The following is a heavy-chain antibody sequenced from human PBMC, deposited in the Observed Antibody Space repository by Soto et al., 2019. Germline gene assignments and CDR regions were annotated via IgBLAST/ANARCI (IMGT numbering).Heavy chain of an antibody. V-gene: IGHV1-46*01. Sequence: QVQLVQSGTEVTKPGASVNVSCKASGYTFLDFYIHWVRQAHGQGFEWMGFINPSGGGTTYAEQFQGRLTMTRDTSTSTVYMELISLRSEDTAIYYCAIDKPSSAGYWGKGTLVT. D-gene: IGHD2-15*01. J-gene: IGHJ4*02. CDR3: AIDKPSSAGY. CDR2: INPSGGGT. CDR1: GYTFLDFY.